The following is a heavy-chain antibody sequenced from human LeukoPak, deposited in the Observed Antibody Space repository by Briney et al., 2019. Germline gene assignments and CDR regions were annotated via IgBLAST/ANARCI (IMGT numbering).Heavy chain of an antibody. D-gene: IGHD3-22*01. J-gene: IGHJ4*02. CDR3: ARGLNYYDSSGILY. Sequence: GASVKVSCKASGGTFSSYAISWVRQAPGQGLEWMGRIIPILGIANYAQKFQGRVTITADKSTSTAYMELSSLRSEDTAAYYCARGLNYYDSSGILYWGQGTLVTVSP. CDR1: GGTFSSYA. V-gene: IGHV1-69*04. CDR2: IIPILGIA.